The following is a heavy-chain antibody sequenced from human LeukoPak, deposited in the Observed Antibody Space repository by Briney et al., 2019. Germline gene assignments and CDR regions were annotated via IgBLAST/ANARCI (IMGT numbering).Heavy chain of an antibody. CDR3: AKSSNYYVTSGRFDP. CDR1: GFTFSSYA. J-gene: IGHJ5*02. V-gene: IGHV3-23*01. CDR2: ISGSGGST. Sequence: GGSLRLSCAASGFTFSSYAMSWVRQAPGKGLEWVSAISGSGGSTYYADSVKGRFTISRDNSKRTLYLQMSSLRAEDTAVYYCAKSSNYYVTSGRFDPWGQGTLVTVSS. D-gene: IGHD3-10*02.